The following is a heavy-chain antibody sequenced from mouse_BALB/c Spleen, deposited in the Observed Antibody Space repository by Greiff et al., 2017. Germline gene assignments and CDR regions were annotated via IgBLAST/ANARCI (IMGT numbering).Heavy chain of an antibody. J-gene: IGHJ2*01. CDR3: ARIGDFDY. Sequence: QVQLQQSGAELVRPGTSVKVSCKASGYAFTNYLIEWVKRRPGQGLEWIGVINPGSGGTNYNEKFKGKATLTADKSSSTAYMQLSSLTSDDSAVYFCARIGDFDYWGQGTTLTVSS. V-gene: IGHV1-54*01. CDR2: INPGSGGT. CDR1: GYAFTNYL. D-gene: IGHD1-1*02.